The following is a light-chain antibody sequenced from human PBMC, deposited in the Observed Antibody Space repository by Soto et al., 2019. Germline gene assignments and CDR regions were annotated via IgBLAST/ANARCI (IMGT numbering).Light chain of an antibody. CDR3: SSFTSRFTFV. CDR1: RSDVGAYNY. Sequence: QSALTQPASVSGSPGQSIAISGTGTRSDVGAYNYVSWYQQHPGKAPKLMISEVTNRPSGVSDRFSGSKSGNTASLTISGLHAQEEADYYCSSFTSRFTFVFGTGTKLTVL. J-gene: IGLJ1*01. V-gene: IGLV2-14*01. CDR2: EVT.